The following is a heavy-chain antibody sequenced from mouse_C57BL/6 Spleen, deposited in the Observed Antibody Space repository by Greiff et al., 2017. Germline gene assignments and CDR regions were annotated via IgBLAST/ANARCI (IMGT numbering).Heavy chain of an antibody. V-gene: IGHV5-4*03. D-gene: IGHD1-1*02. Sequence: EVMLVESGGGLVQPGGSLKLSCAASGFTFSSYAMSWVRQTPEKRLEWVATISDGGSYTDYPDNVTGRFTITRDNANNNLYLQMSHLKSEDSAMYCCASWGLGGYRFAYWGQGTLVTVSA. CDR2: ISDGGSYT. J-gene: IGHJ3*01. CDR1: GFTFSSYA. CDR3: ASWGLGGYRFAY.